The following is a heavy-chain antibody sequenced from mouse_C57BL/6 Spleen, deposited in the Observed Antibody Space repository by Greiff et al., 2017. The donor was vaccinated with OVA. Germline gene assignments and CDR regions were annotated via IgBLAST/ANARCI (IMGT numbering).Heavy chain of an antibody. V-gene: IGHV1-62-2*01. Sequence: QFQLQQSGAELVKPGASVKLSCKASGYTFTEYTIHWVKQRSGQGLEWIGWFYPGSGSIKYNEKFKDKATLTADKSSSTVYMELSRLTSEDSAVYFCARHEGGSYDGYYVWYFDVWGTGTTVTVSS. CDR2: FYPGSGSI. D-gene: IGHD2-3*01. CDR3: ARHEGGSYDGYYVWYFDV. J-gene: IGHJ1*03. CDR1: GYTFTEYT.